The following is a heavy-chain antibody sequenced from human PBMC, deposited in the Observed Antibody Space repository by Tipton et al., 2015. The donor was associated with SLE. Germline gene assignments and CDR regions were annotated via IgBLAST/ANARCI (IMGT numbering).Heavy chain of an antibody. D-gene: IGHD3-22*01. Sequence: SLRLSCAASGFTFSSTWMHWVRQAPGKGLVWVSRINSDGSSTSYTDSVKGRFTISRDNAENTLFLQMNSLRAEDTAVYYCVRDRYYAQDYWGQGTLVTVSS. CDR2: INSDGSST. CDR1: GFTFSSTW. J-gene: IGHJ4*02. CDR3: VRDRYYAQDY. V-gene: IGHV3-74*01.